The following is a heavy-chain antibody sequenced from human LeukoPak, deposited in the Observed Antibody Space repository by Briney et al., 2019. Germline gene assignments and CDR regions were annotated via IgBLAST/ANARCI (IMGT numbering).Heavy chain of an antibody. CDR1: GFTFSSYS. CDR3: AREWIQTFDY. V-gene: IGHV3-21*01. D-gene: IGHD5-18*01. J-gene: IGHJ4*02. CDR2: ISSSSSYI. Sequence: PGGPLRLSCAASGFTFSSYSMNWVRQAPGEGLEWVSSISSSSSYIYYADSVKGRFTISRDNAKNSLYLQMNSLRAEDTAVYYCAREWIQTFDYWGQGTLVTVSS.